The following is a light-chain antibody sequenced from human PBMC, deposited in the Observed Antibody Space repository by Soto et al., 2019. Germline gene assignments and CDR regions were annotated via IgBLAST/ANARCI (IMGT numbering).Light chain of an antibody. CDR2: AAS. CDR1: PSVSSSF. J-gene: IGKJ1*01. Sequence: EIVLTQSPGTLSLSPGERATLSCRASPSVSSSFLAWYQQRPGQAPRLLIYAASNTAPGIPDRFSGSGSGTDFTLTISRPEHPAFEVYFCQEYGPSRTFGQGTKVDI. V-gene: IGKV3-20*01. CDR3: QEYGPSRT.